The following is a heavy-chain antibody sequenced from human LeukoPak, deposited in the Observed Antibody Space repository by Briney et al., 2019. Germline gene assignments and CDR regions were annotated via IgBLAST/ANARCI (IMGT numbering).Heavy chain of an antibody. V-gene: IGHV3-48*03. Sequence: PGGSLRLSCAASGFTFSSYEINWVRQAPGKGLQWVSYISSTGTTIYYADSVKGRFTTSRDNAKNSLSLQMNSLRDEDTAVYYCARGLGYGDCWGQGTLVTVSS. CDR1: GFTFSSYE. J-gene: IGHJ4*02. D-gene: IGHD5-12*01. CDR3: ARGLGYGDC. CDR2: ISSTGTTI.